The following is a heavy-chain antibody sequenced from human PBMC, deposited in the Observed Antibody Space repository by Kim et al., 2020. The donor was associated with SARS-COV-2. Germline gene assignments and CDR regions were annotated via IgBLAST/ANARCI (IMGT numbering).Heavy chain of an antibody. CDR1: GFTFSSYA. J-gene: IGHJ4*02. Sequence: GGSLRLSCAASGFTFSSYAMSWVRQAPGKGLEWVSAISGSGGCTYYADSVKGRFTISRDNSKNTLYLQMNSLRAEDTAVYYCAKDGPTYYYDSSGYLDYWGQGTLVTVSS. CDR3: AKDGPTYYYDSSGYLDY. V-gene: IGHV3-23*01. CDR2: ISGSGGCT. D-gene: IGHD3-22*01.